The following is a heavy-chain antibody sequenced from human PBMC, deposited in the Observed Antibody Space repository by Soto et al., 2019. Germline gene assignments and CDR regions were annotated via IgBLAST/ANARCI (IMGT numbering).Heavy chain of an antibody. J-gene: IGHJ5*02. CDR1: GDSVSSRGYF. CDR2: IYHSGNT. Sequence: SETLSLTCTVSGDSVSSRGYFWAWLRQPPGKRLEWIGSIYHSGNTYYNPSLNSRVTISVDTSKNHFSLKLSSVTAADTAVYYCATLVAAAGTWFDPWGQGTLVTVS. CDR3: ATLVAAAGTWFDP. D-gene: IGHD6-13*01. V-gene: IGHV4-39*07.